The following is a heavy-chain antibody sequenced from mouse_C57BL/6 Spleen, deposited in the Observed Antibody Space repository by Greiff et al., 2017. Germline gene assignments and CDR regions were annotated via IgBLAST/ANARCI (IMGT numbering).Heavy chain of an antibody. V-gene: IGHV1-5*01. D-gene: IGHD1-1*01. CDR3: TPITTVVAGYFEC. Sequence: VQLQQSGTVLARPGASVKMSCKTSGYTFTSYWMHWVKQRPGQGLEWIGAIYPGNSDTSYNPKFKGKAKLTAVTSASTAYMELSSLTNEDSAVFYCTPITTVVAGYFECWGQGATLTAS. CDR1: GYTFTSYW. J-gene: IGHJ2*01. CDR2: IYPGNSDT.